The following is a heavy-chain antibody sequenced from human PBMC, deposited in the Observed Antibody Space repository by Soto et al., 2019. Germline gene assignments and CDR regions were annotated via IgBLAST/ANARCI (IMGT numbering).Heavy chain of an antibody. CDR1: GFTFSNYG. J-gene: IGHJ6*02. CDR2: ISYDGSNK. Sequence: GGSLRLSCAASGFTFSNYGMHWVRQAPGKGLEWVAVISYDGSNKYYADSVKGRFTISRDNSKNTLYLQMNSLRAEDTAMYYCAKILQLGDYAFYYYGMDVWGQGTTVTAP. V-gene: IGHV3-30*18. CDR3: AKILQLGDYAFYYYGMDV. D-gene: IGHD4-17*01.